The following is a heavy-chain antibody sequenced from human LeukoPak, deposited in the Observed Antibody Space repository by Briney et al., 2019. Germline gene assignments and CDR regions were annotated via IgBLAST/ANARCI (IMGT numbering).Heavy chain of an antibody. V-gene: IGHV3-48*04. CDR2: ISSSSSTI. CDR1: GFTFSSYS. D-gene: IGHD3-22*01. CDR3: ATTRTYYYDSSGYYTPDY. J-gene: IGHJ4*02. Sequence: GGSLRLSCAASGFTFSSYSMNWVRQAPGKGLEWVSYISSSSSTIYYADSVKGRFTISRDNAKNSLYLQMNSLRAEDTAVYYCATTRTYYYDSSGYYTPDYWGQGTLVTVSS.